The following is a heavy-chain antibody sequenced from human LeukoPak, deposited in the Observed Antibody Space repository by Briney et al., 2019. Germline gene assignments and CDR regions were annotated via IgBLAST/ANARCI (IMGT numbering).Heavy chain of an antibody. CDR2: VNNEGTGK. CDR1: GFSFSSSW. Sequence: GGSLRLSCAAPGFSFSSSWMYWVRQVPGKGLGYVSRVNNEGTGKTYADSVKGRFTISRDNAKNTLYLQMNNLRAEDTAMYYCARDQRVTGRPDIDYWGQGTLVIVSS. J-gene: IGHJ4*02. V-gene: IGHV3-74*01. D-gene: IGHD6-6*01. CDR3: ARDQRVTGRPDIDY.